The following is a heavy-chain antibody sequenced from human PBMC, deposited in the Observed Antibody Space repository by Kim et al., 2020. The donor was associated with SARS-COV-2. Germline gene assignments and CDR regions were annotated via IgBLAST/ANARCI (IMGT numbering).Heavy chain of an antibody. Sequence: GESLKISCKGSGYSVTSYWISWVRQMHGKGLEWMGRIDPSDSYTNYSPSFQGHVTIPADKSISTAYLQWSSLKASDTAMYYCARRYYDILTGAFDIWGQGTMVTVSS. D-gene: IGHD3-9*01. V-gene: IGHV5-10-1*01. CDR2: IDPSDSYT. CDR3: ARRYYDILTGAFDI. J-gene: IGHJ3*02. CDR1: GYSVTSYW.